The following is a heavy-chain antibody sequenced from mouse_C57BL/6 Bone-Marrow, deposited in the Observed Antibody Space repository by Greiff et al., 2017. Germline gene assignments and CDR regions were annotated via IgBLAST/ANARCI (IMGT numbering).Heavy chain of an antibody. V-gene: IGHV5-12*01. CDR1: GFTFSDYY. CDR3: ARGPY. J-gene: IGHJ3*01. Sequence: EVLLVESGGGLVQPGGSLKLSCAASGFTFSDYYMYWVRQTPEKRLEWVAHISNGGGSTYYPDTVKGRFTFSRDNAKITLYLQMSDLNSEDTSMYYCARGPYWGQGTLVTVSA. CDR2: ISNGGGST.